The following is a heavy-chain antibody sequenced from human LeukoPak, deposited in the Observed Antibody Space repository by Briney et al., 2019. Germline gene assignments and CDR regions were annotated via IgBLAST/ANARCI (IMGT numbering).Heavy chain of an antibody. Sequence: ASVKVSCKASGGTFSSYAISWVRQAPGQGLEWMGGIIPIFGTANYAQKFQGRVTITTGESTSTAYMELSSLRSEDTAVYYCARDPGAAAGFDPWGQGTLVTVSS. CDR2: IIPIFGTA. V-gene: IGHV1-69*05. CDR3: ARDPGAAAGFDP. J-gene: IGHJ5*02. D-gene: IGHD7-27*01. CDR1: GGTFSSYA.